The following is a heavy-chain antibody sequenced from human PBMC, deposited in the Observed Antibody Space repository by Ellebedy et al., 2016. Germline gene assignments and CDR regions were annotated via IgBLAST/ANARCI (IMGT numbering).Heavy chain of an antibody. CDR1: GGSISSYY. Sequence: SETLSLTXTVSGGSISSYYWSWIRQPPGKGLEWIGYIYYSGSTNYNPSLKSRVTISVDTSKNQFSLKLSSVTAADTAVYYCARACRKSDRTSCYDYWGQGTLVTVSS. CDR3: ARACRKSDRTSCYDY. J-gene: IGHJ4*02. CDR2: IYYSGST. V-gene: IGHV4-59*01. D-gene: IGHD2-2*01.